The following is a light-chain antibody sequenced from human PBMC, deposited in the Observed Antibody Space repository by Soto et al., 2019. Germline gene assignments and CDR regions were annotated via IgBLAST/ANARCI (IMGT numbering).Light chain of an antibody. Sequence: DILMTQSPATLSVSPGEGATLSCRASHRVNTYLAWYQQKPGQAPRLLIYGASSRATDTPARLSGSGSGTEFTLTISSLQSEDFAVYYCQQYKDWPLTFGGGTKVDIK. J-gene: IGKJ4*01. CDR3: QQYKDWPLT. CDR1: HRVNTY. CDR2: GAS. V-gene: IGKV3D-15*01.